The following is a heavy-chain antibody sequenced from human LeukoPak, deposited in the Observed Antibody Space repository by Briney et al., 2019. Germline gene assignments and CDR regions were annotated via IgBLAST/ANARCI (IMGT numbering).Heavy chain of an antibody. CDR2: ISSSSSYI. CDR3: ARGIFVGYGDQDNNWFDP. D-gene: IGHD4-17*01. CDR1: GFTFSSYS. V-gene: IGHV3-21*01. J-gene: IGHJ5*02. Sequence: GGSLRLSCAASGFTFSSYSMNWVRQAPGKGLEWVSSISSSSSYIYYADSAKGRFTISRDNAKNSLYLQMNSLRAEDTAVYYCARGIFVGYGDQDNNWFDPWGQGTLVTVSS.